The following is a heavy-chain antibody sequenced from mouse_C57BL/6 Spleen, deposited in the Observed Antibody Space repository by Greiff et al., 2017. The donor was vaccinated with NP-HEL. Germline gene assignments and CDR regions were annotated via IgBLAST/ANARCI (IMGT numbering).Heavy chain of an antibody. CDR2: IDPSDSYT. D-gene: IGHD1-1*02. CDR3: ARRDYHYFDY. CDR1: GYTFTSYW. J-gene: IGHJ2*01. Sequence: VQLQQPGAELVMPGASVKLSCKASGYTFTSYWMHWVKQRPGQGLEWIGEIDPSDSYTNYNQKFKGKSTLTVDKSSSTAYMQLSSLTSEDSAVYYCARRDYHYFDYWGQGTTLTVSS. V-gene: IGHV1-69*01.